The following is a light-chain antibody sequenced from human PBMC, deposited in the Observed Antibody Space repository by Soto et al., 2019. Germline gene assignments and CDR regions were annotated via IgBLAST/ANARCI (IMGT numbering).Light chain of an antibody. J-gene: IGKJ1*01. CDR3: QQYNNWPPWT. V-gene: IGKV3-15*01. Sequence: EIVMTQSPATLSVSPGERATISCRASQSVSINLAWYQQKPCQAPRLLIYGASTRATGIPARFSGSGSGTEFTLIIRSLQSEDFAVYYCQQYNNWPPWTLGQGTKVEIK. CDR1: QSVSIN. CDR2: GAS.